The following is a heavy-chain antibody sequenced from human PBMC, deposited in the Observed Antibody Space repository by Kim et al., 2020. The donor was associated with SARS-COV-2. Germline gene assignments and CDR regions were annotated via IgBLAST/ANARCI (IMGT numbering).Heavy chain of an antibody. V-gene: IGHV1-8*01. CDR2: MNPNSGNT. Sequence: ASVKVSCKASGYTFNNYDINWVRQATGQGLEWMGWMNPNSGNTGSAQKFQGRVTMTRNTSISTAYMELSSLKSEDTAIYYCEFRSTGTTTIDYWGQGTMGTGCS. CDR1: GYTFNNYD. CDR3: EFRSTGTTTIDY. D-gene: IGHD4-17*01. J-gene: IGHJ4*02.